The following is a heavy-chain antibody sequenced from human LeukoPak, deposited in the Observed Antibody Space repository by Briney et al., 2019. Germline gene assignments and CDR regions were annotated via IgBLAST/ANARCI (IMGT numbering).Heavy chain of an antibody. V-gene: IGHV3-15*01. CDR1: GFTFSNDW. D-gene: IGHD1-26*01. Sequence: PGGSLRLSCAASGFTFSNDWMSWVRQAPGKGLEWVGRIKSKTDGGTTDYAAPVKGRFTISRDDSRNTLYLQMNSLKAEHSAVYYCTTPGSLSPFDYWGQGTLVTVSS. CDR2: IKSKTDGGTT. J-gene: IGHJ4*02. CDR3: TTPGSLSPFDY.